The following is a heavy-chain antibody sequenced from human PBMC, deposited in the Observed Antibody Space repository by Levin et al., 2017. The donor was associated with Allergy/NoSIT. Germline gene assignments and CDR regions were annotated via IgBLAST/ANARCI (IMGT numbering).Heavy chain of an antibody. D-gene: IGHD3-22*01. Sequence: GESLKISCAASGFTFSSYAMHWVRQAPGEGLEWVAVISYDGGNKYYADSVKGRFTISRDNSKNTLYLQMNSLRGEDTAVYYCARAPSSGFIGSHGFDICGQGTMVTVSS. CDR1: GFTFSSYA. V-gene: IGHV3-30*04. J-gene: IGHJ3*02. CDR3: ARAPSSGFIGSHGFDI. CDR2: ISYDGGNK.